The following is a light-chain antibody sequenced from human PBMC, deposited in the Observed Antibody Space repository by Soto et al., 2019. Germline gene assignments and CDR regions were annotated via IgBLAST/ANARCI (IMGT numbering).Light chain of an antibody. V-gene: IGKV3-20*01. Sequence: EIVLTHSPGTLSLSPGERATLSCRASQSVSSSYLAWYQQKPGQAPRLLIYVASSRATGIPDRFSGSGSVTDFTLTISRLEPEDFAVYYCQQYGSSRTFGQGTKLEIK. CDR3: QQYGSSRT. J-gene: IGKJ2*01. CDR2: VAS. CDR1: QSVSSSY.